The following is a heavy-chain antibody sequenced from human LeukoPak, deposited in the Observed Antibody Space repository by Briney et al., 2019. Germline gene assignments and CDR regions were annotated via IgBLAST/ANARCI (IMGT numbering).Heavy chain of an antibody. Sequence: GASVKVSCKASGDTFRRFAMSWVRQAPGQGLEWMGGIISIFNTANYAQKFQGRVTITADESTGTAYMELSSLRSEDTAVYYCASSPRIAAAGRTNWFDPWGQGTLVTVSS. D-gene: IGHD6-13*01. CDR2: IISIFNTA. CDR1: GDTFRRFA. CDR3: ASSPRIAAAGRTNWFDP. V-gene: IGHV1-69*13. J-gene: IGHJ5*02.